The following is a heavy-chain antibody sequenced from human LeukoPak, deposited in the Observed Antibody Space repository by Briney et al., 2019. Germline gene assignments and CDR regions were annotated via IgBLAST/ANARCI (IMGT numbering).Heavy chain of an antibody. V-gene: IGHV4-39*07. CDR3: ARVSRPARYYYDSSGYYRGHAFDI. D-gene: IGHD3-22*01. Sequence: PSETLSLTCTVSGGSISSSSYYWGWIRQPPGTGLEWIGSIYYSGSTYYNPSLKSRVTISVDTSKNQFSLKLSSVTAADTAVYYCARVSRPARYYYDSSGYYRGHAFDIWGQGTMVTVSS. CDR1: GGSISSSSYY. CDR2: IYYSGST. J-gene: IGHJ3*02.